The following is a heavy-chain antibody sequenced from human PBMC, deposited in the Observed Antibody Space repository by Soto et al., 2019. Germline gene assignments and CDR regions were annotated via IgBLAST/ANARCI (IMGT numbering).Heavy chain of an antibody. J-gene: IGHJ4*02. V-gene: IGHV3-30*18. CDR2: MSYDGNNQ. Sequence: QVQLVDSGGGVVQPGRSLRLSCVASGFTFSSYAMHWVRQAPGKGLEWVAIMSYDGNNQYYAGSVKGRFTISRDNFKNTLYLQMNSLRAEDTAVYYCAKALGELSPESFDYWGQGILVTVSS. D-gene: IGHD3-16*02. CDR3: AKALGELSPESFDY. CDR1: GFTFSSYA.